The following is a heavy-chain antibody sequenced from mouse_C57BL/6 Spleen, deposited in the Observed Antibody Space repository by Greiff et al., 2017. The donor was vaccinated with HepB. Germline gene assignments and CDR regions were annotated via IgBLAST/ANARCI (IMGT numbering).Heavy chain of an antibody. Sequence: EVKLVESGAELVRPGASVKLSCTASGFNIKDDYMHWVKQRPEQGLEWIGWIDPENGDTEYASKFQGKATITADTSSNTAYLQLSSLTSEDTAVYYCTPDPERFAYWGQGTLVTVSA. CDR2: IDPENGDT. CDR3: TPDPERFAY. J-gene: IGHJ3*01. CDR1: GFNIKDDY. V-gene: IGHV14-4*01.